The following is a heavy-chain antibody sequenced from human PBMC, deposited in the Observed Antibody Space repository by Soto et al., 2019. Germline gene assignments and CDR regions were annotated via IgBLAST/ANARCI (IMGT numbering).Heavy chain of an antibody. CDR3: ARGRPNYFYYGLDV. CDR2: KYCSGAT. V-gene: IGHV4-30-4*01. Sequence: SETLSLTCTVSGGSIKSDYYWAWVRRPPGGGLQWMGYKYCSGATDSDPSLEARVSFSVDTSKNQFFLNLTSVTVADTAVYYCARGRPNYFYYGLDVWGPGIPVTVSS. J-gene: IGHJ6*02. CDR1: GGSIKSDYY.